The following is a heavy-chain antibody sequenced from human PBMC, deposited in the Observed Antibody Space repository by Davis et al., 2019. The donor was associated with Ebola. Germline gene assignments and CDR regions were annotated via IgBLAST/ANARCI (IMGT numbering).Heavy chain of an antibody. V-gene: IGHV1-69*13. Sequence: SVKVSCKASGGTFSSYAISWVRQAPGQGPDWMGGIIPVFGIPKYAQKFQGRVTITADESTSTAYMELSSLRSEDTAVYYCAREVGETKLDQWGQGTLVTVSS. D-gene: IGHD1-26*01. CDR3: AREVGETKLDQ. CDR2: IIPVFGIP. J-gene: IGHJ4*02. CDR1: GGTFSSYA.